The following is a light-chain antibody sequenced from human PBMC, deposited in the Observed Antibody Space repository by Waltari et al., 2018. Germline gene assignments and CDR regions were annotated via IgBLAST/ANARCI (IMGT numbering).Light chain of an antibody. J-gene: IGKJ3*01. V-gene: IGKV3-11*01. Sequence: EIVLTQSPATLSLSPGERASLPGRASQSISSYLAWYQQKPGQAPRPLIYDASTRATGIPARFSGSGSGTDFTLIISSLEPEDFAVYYCQHRGYWPPEATFGPGTKVDIK. CDR1: QSISSY. CDR2: DAS. CDR3: QHRGYWPPEAT.